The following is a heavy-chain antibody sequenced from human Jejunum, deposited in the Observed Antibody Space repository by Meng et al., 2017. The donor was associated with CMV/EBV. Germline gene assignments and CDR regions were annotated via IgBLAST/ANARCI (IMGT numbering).Heavy chain of an antibody. V-gene: IGHV1-3*01. CDR2: INAGSGNS. J-gene: IGHJ4*02. CDR1: GYTFTDYA. D-gene: IGHD2-2*01. Sequence: SGYTFTDYAIHWARQAPGQSFEWMGWINAGSGNSQYSQKFQGRVTITRDTSADTAYMELSSLTSEDTAVYYCARVYCSSTSCQYYFDYWGQGTLVTVSS. CDR3: ARVYCSSTSCQYYFDY.